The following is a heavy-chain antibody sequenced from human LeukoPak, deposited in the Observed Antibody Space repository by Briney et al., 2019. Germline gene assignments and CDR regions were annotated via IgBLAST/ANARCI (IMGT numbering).Heavy chain of an antibody. D-gene: IGHD5-12*01. CDR2: INPNSGGT. CDR1: GYTFTGYY. Sequence: ASVKVSCKASGYTFTGYYMHWVRQAPGQGLEWMGWINPNSGGTNYAQKFQGRVTMTRDTSISTAYMELSRLRSDDTAVYYCAHSPREYSGYDLLDPWGQGTLVTVSP. J-gene: IGHJ5*02. V-gene: IGHV1-2*02. CDR3: AHSPREYSGYDLLDP.